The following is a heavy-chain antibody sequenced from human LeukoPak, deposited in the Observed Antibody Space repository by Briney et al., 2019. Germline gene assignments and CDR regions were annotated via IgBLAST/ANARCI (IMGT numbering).Heavy chain of an antibody. CDR2: ISGSGGRT. CDR3: AKDGGLWVSAHWGDS. V-gene: IGHV3-23*01. J-gene: IGHJ4*02. D-gene: IGHD7-27*01. CDR1: GSTFSNYV. Sequence: GGSLRLSCAASGSTFSNYVMRWVRQAPGKGLEWVSSISGSGGRTYYADSVKGRFTVSRDNSKNTLYLQMNSLRAEDTAVYYCAKDGGLWVSAHWGDSWGRGTLVTVSS.